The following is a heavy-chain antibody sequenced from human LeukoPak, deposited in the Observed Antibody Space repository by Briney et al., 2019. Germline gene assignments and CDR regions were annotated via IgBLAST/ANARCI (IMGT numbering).Heavy chain of an antibody. CDR1: GFTLSSYA. J-gene: IGHJ6*03. CDR2: ISYDGSNK. CDR3: ARLHSYGPHMDV. V-gene: IGHV3-30*04. D-gene: IGHD5-18*01. Sequence: GSLRLSCAASGFTLSSYAMHWVRQAPGKGLEWVAVISYDGSNKYYADSVKGRFTISRDNAKNSLYLQMNSLRAEDTAVYYCARLHSYGPHMDVWGKGTTVTVSS.